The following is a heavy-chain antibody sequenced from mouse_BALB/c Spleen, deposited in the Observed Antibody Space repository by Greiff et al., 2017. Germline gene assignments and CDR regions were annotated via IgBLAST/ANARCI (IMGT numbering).Heavy chain of an antibody. CDR1: GYAFSSYW. Sequence: VKLVESGAELVRPGSSVKISCKASGYAFSSYWMNWVKQRPGQGLEWIGQIYPGDGDTNYNGKFKGKATLTADKSSSTAYMQLSSLTSEDSAVYFCARSRPMDDWGQGTSVTVSS. CDR2: IYPGDGDT. CDR3: ARSRPMDD. V-gene: IGHV1-80*01. J-gene: IGHJ4*01.